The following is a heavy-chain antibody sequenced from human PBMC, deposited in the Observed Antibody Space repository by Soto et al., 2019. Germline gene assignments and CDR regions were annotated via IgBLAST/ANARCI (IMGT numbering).Heavy chain of an antibody. Sequence: GASVKVSCKASGGTFSSYAISWVRQAPGQGLEWMGGIISIYGTANYAQKFQGRVTMTTDESTSTAYMEVSSLRSDDTAIYYCARDAPPPELRFLEWHNYDYNGMDVWGQGTTVTVSS. V-gene: IGHV1-69*05. CDR2: IISIYGTA. D-gene: IGHD3-3*01. J-gene: IGHJ6*02. CDR3: ARDAPPPELRFLEWHNYDYNGMDV. CDR1: GGTFSSYA.